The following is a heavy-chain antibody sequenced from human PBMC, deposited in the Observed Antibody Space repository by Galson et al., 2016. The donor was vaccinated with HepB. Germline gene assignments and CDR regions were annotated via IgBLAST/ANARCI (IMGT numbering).Heavy chain of an antibody. CDR3: ASLMGGGVAAGY. V-gene: IGHV3-30*03. J-gene: IGHJ4*02. CDR2: ISYDGTNK. D-gene: IGHD3-16*01. Sequence: SLRLSCAASGFTFSRNGMHWVRQAPGKGLEWVAVISYDGTNKHYADSVKGRFTTSRDNSKNTLYLQMNSLRADDTALYYCASLMGGGVAAGYWGQGTLVTVSS. CDR1: GFTFSRNG.